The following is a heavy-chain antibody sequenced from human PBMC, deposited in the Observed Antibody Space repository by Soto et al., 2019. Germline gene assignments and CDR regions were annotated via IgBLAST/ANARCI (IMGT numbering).Heavy chain of an antibody. CDR1: GFSFKTYW. V-gene: IGHV3-7*01. Sequence: GGSLRLSCEVSGFSFKTYWMSWVRQAPGKGLEWVANMNEDANTKYYVDSVKGRFTILGDSAGNSLFLKMASLRAEDTAVYFCPAYTTTRHAAFEIWGRGTLGTV. CDR3: PAYTTTRHAAFEI. CDR2: MNEDANTK. J-gene: IGHJ3*02. D-gene: IGHD2-2*02.